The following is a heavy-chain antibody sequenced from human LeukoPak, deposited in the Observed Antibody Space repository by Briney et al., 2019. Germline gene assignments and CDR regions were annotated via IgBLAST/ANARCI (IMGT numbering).Heavy chain of an antibody. CDR3: ARVLIVGATGVPCDY. V-gene: IGHV3-11*04. J-gene: IGHJ4*02. CDR1: GFTFSDYY. D-gene: IGHD1-26*01. CDR2: ISSSGSTI. Sequence: GGSLRLSCAASGFTFSDYYMSWIRQAPGKGLEWVSYISSSGSTIYYADSVKGRFTISRDNAKNSLYLQMNSLRAEDTAVYYCARVLIVGATGVPCDYWGQGTLVTVSS.